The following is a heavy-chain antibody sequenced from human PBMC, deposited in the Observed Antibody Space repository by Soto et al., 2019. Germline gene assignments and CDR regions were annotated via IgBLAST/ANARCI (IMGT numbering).Heavy chain of an antibody. J-gene: IGHJ5*02. CDR3: ARHRVQYYDILTGYYIGGWFDP. D-gene: IGHD3-9*01. V-gene: IGHV4-39*01. Sequence: PSETLSLTCTVSGGSISSSSYYWGWIRQPPGKGLEWIGSIYYSGSTYYNPSLKSRVTISVDTSKNQFSLKLSSVTAADTAVYYCARHRVQYYDILTGYYIGGWFDPRGQGTLVTVSS. CDR2: IYYSGST. CDR1: GGSISSSSYY.